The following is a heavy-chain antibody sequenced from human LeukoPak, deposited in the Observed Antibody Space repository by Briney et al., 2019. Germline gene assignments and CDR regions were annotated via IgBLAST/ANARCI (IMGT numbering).Heavy chain of an antibody. CDR3: ARRSGIAAAGTGNGMDV. D-gene: IGHD6-13*01. J-gene: IGHJ6*02. V-gene: IGHV5-10-1*01. Sequence: GESLKISCKGSGYRFTSYWITWVRQMPGKGLEWMGRIDPSDSYTNYSPSFQGHVTISADKSISTAYLQWSSLKASDTAMYYCARRSGIAAAGTGNGMDVWGQGTTVTVSS. CDR1: GYRFTSYW. CDR2: IDPSDSYT.